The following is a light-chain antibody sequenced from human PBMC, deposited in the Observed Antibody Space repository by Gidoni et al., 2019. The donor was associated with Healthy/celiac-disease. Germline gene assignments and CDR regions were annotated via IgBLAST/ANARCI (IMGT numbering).Light chain of an antibody. Sequence: IVFTQSPATLSLSPGERATLSCRASQSVSSYLAWYQQKPGQAPRLPIYDASNRATGIPARFSGSGSGTDFTLTISSLEPEDFAVYYCQQRSNWSWTFXQXTKVEIK. J-gene: IGKJ1*01. CDR2: DAS. CDR3: QQRSNWSWT. CDR1: QSVSSY. V-gene: IGKV3-11*01.